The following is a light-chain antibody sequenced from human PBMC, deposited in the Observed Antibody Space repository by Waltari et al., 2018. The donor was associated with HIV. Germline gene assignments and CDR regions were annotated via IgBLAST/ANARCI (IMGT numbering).Light chain of an antibody. CDR1: SSDVGGYNY. CDR2: DVS. V-gene: IGLV2-14*01. Sequence: QSALTQPASVSGSPGQSITISCTGTSSDVGGYNYVSWYQQHPGKAPKLMIYDVSKRPSGVSNRFPGSKSGNTASLTISGLQAEDEADYYCSSYTSSSTFGVFGGGTKLTVL. CDR3: SSYTSSSTFGV. J-gene: IGLJ2*01.